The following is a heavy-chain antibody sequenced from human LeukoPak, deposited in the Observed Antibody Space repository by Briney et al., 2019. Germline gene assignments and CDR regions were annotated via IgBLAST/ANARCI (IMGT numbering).Heavy chain of an antibody. J-gene: IGHJ4*02. V-gene: IGHV3-74*01. Sequence: GGSLRLSCAASGFTFSSYWMHWVRQAPGKGLVWVSRINSDGSSTSYADSVKGRFTISRDNAKNTLYLQMNSLRAEDTAVYYCARDHKGPYYDSSGYYPDYWGQGTLVTVSS. CDR3: ARDHKGPYYDSSGYYPDY. CDR1: GFTFSSYW. CDR2: INSDGSST. D-gene: IGHD3-22*01.